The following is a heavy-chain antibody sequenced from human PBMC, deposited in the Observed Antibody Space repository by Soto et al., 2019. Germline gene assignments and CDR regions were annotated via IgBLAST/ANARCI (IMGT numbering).Heavy chain of an antibody. V-gene: IGHV3-15*01. CDR3: TTEERGSSYWRVYCYYGMDV. CDR2: IKSKTDGGTT. CDR1: GFTFSNAW. Sequence: GGSLRLSCAASGFTFSNAWMSWVRQAPGKGLEWVGRIKSKTDGGTTDYAAPVKGRFTISRDDSKTTLYLQMNSLKTEDTAVYYCTTEERGSSYWRVYCYYGMDVWGQGTRVTVSS. D-gene: IGHD5-18*01. J-gene: IGHJ6*02.